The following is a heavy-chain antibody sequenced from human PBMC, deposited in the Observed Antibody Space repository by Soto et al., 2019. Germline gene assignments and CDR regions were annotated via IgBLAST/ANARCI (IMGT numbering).Heavy chain of an antibody. V-gene: IGHV3-11*06. J-gene: IGHJ4*02. CDR1: GFTFSDYY. Sequence: GGSLRLSCAASGFTFSDYYMSWIRQAPGKGLEWVSYISSNSGYTNYADSVKGRFTISRDNAKNSLYLQMNSLRAEDTAVYYCAKEYGRLDYWGQGTLVTVSS. CDR2: ISSNSGYT. CDR3: AKEYGRLDY. D-gene: IGHD4-17*01.